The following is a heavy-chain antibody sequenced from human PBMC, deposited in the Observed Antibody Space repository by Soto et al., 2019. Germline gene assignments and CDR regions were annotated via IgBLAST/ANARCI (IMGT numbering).Heavy chain of an antibody. Sequence: SETLSLTCAVSGGSISSGGYSWSWIRQPPGKGLEWIGYMYHSGSTYYNPSLKSRVTISIDRSKNQFSLKLSSVTAADTAVYYCARGGEKSSGYYPTKNFDYWGQGTLVTVSS. J-gene: IGHJ4*02. CDR2: MYHSGST. CDR3: ARGGEKSSGYYPTKNFDY. CDR1: GGSISSGGYS. V-gene: IGHV4-30-2*01. D-gene: IGHD3-22*01.